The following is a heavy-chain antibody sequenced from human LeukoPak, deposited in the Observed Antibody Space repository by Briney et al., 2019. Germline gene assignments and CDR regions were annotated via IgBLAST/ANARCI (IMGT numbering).Heavy chain of an antibody. Sequence: LETLCLSCTVSGGSISSSSYYWGWIRQPPGRGLGWIGSIYYSGSTYYNPSLKSRATISVNTSKNQFSLKLSSVTAADTAVYYCARDGVVPAAMGRSWFDPWGQGTLVTVS. CDR2: IYYSGST. CDR3: ARDGVVPAAMGRSWFDP. CDR1: GGSISSSSYY. D-gene: IGHD2-2*01. J-gene: IGHJ5*02. V-gene: IGHV4-39*07.